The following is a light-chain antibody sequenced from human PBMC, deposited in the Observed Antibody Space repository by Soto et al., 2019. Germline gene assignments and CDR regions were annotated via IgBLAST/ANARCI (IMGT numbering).Light chain of an antibody. CDR3: QQLNSYPIT. J-gene: IGKJ5*01. CDR1: QGISSY. Sequence: IQLTQSPSSLSASVGDRVTITCRASQGISSYLAWYQQEPGKAPKLLIYAASTLQSGVPSRFSGSGSGTDFTLTISSLQPEDFATYYCQQLNSYPITLGQGTRLAIK. CDR2: AAS. V-gene: IGKV1-9*01.